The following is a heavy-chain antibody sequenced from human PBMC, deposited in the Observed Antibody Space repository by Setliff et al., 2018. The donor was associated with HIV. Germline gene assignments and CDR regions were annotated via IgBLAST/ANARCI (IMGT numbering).Heavy chain of an antibody. D-gene: IGHD2-21*02. CDR3: TRDLWGDDYYYNNMDV. J-gene: IGHJ6*03. Sequence: SETLSLTCAVYGGSLSGYYWSWIRQAAGKGLEWIGRIYTRGNTNYNPSLRSRVTMSVDTSKNQFSLKVTSVTAADTAVYYCTRDLWGDDYYYNNMDVWGKGTTVTVSS. CDR1: GGSLSGYY. CDR2: IYTRGNT. V-gene: IGHV4-4*07.